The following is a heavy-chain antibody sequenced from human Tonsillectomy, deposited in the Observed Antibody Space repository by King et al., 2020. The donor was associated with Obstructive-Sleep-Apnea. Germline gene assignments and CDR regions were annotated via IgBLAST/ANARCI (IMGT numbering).Heavy chain of an antibody. V-gene: IGHV4-59*08. Sequence: LQLQESGPGLVKPSETLSLTCTVSGGSISSYYWSWIRQPPGKGLEWIGYIYYSGSTNYNPSLKRRVTISVDTPKNQFSLKLNSVTAADTAVYYCASARYYYDGMDVWGQGTTVTVSS. CDR2: IYYSGST. D-gene: IGHD6-6*01. J-gene: IGHJ6*02. CDR1: GGSISSYY. CDR3: ASARYYYDGMDV.